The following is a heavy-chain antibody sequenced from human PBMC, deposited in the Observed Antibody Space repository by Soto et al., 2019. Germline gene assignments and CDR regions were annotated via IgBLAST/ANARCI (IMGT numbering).Heavy chain of an antibody. Sequence: XGCLRRSSAASGFPFSSYGMHWVRQAPGKGLEWVAVISYDVSNKYYADSVKGRFTISRDNSKNTLYLQMNSLGAEDTAVYYCAKPNYYDSSGYYYVGGPFDYWGQGTLVTVSS. D-gene: IGHD3-22*01. J-gene: IGHJ4*02. CDR2: ISYDVSNK. CDR1: GFPFSSYG. V-gene: IGHV3-30*18. CDR3: AKPNYYDSSGYYYVGGPFDY.